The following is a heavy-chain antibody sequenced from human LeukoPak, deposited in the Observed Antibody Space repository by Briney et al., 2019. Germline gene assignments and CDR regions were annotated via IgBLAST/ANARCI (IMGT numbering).Heavy chain of an antibody. J-gene: IGHJ5*02. V-gene: IGHV4-39*07. CDR2: IYNSGST. Sequence: SETLSLTCTVSGGSISSTNYYWGWIRQPPGKGLEWIGSIYNSGSTYYNPSLKSRVIVSLDTSKNQFSLRLTSVPAADTAVYYCARDTGQYAPGTPGFTRFDPWGQGTLVTVSS. CDR1: GGSISSTNYY. D-gene: IGHD3-10*01. CDR3: ARDTGQYAPGTPGFTRFDP.